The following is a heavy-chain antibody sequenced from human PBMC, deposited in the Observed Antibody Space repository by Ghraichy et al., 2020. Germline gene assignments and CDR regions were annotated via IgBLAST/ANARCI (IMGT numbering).Heavy chain of an antibody. D-gene: IGHD6-19*01. CDR1: GFTFSSFW. CDR3: ARDNGWHRFEY. CDR2: IKEDGTVK. Sequence: GGSLRLSCAASGFTFSSFWMTWVRQAPGKGLEWVAHIKEDGTVKHYIDSVKGRFTISRDNAKNSLYPQMNSLRAEDTAVYYCARDNGWHRFEYWGQGTLVTVSS. V-gene: IGHV3-7*01. J-gene: IGHJ4*02.